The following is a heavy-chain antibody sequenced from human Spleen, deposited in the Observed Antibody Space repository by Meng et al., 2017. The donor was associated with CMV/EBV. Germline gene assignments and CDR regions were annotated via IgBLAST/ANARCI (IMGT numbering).Heavy chain of an antibody. J-gene: IGHJ4*02. CDR1: GGSISSYY. D-gene: IGHD6-6*01. Sequence: SETLSLTCTVSGGSISSYYWSWIRQPPGKGLEWIGYIYYSGSTNYNPSLKSRVTISVDTSKNQFSLKLSSVTAADTAVYYCARDRIAAPPHYWGQGTLVTVSS. CDR2: IYYSGST. CDR3: ARDRIAAPPHY. V-gene: IGHV4-59*01.